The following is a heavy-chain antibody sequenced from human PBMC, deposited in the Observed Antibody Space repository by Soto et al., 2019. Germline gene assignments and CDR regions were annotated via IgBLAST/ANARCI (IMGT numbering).Heavy chain of an antibody. CDR3: ARDPSADSNYGRGDLFDP. CDR1: GFTFSSYA. Sequence: QVQLVESGGGVVQPGRSLRLSCAASGFTFSSYAMHWVRQAPGKGLEWVAVISYDGSNKYYADSVKGRFTISRDNSKNTLYLQMNSLRAEDTAVYYCARDPSADSNYGRGDLFDPWGQGTLVTVSS. D-gene: IGHD4-4*01. CDR2: ISYDGSNK. V-gene: IGHV3-30-3*01. J-gene: IGHJ5*02.